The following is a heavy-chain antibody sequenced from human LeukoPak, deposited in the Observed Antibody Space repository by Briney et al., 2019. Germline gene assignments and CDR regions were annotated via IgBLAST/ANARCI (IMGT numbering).Heavy chain of an antibody. V-gene: IGHV3-11*04. CDR1: GFIFSDYY. Sequence: PGGSLRLSCAASGFIFSDYYMSWIRQAPGKGLEWLSFISSGGSTIYYADSVEGRFTISRDNAQNSLYLQMNSLRAEDTAVYYCARREYSGSSLSAFDIWGQGTMVTVSS. J-gene: IGHJ3*02. CDR2: ISSGGSTI. CDR3: ARREYSGSSLSAFDI. D-gene: IGHD1-26*01.